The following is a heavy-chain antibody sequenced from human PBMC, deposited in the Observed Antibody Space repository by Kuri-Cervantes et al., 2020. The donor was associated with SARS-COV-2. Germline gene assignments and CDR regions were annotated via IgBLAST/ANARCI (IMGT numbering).Heavy chain of an antibody. CDR1: GGSFSGYY. J-gene: IGHJ4*02. CDR2: INHSGST. CDR3: ARGEWDDVLD. D-gene: IGHD1-26*01. V-gene: IGHV4-34*01. Sequence: SETLSLTCAVYGGSFSGYYWSWIRQSPGKGLEWIGEINHSGSTNYNPPLKSRVTISLETSKNQFSLNLSSVTAADTAVYYCARGEWDDVLDWGQGTLVTVSS.